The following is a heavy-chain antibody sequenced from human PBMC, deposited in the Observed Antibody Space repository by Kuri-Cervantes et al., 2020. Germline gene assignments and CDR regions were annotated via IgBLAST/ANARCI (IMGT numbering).Heavy chain of an antibody. J-gene: IGHJ6*02. V-gene: IGHV3-33*01. Sequence: LSLTCAASEFTLYNYGMHWVRQAPGKGLEWVAIIWYEGNNKYYTDSVKGRFTISRDNLKNTLYLQMNSLRAEDAAVYYCARDFYNRMDVWGQGTTVTVSS. CDR3: ARDFYNRMDV. CDR1: EFTLYNYG. CDR2: IWYEGNNK.